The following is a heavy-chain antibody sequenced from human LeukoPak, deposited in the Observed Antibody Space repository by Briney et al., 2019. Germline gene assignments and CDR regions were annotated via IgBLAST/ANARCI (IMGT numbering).Heavy chain of an antibody. D-gene: IGHD3-22*01. CDR3: ARTYYYDSGGYYA. Sequence: GGSLRLSCAASGLTFSSFWMNWVRQAPGKGLEWVANVKQDGSERYYVDSVKGRFTISRDNAKNSLYLQMNSLRAEDTAVYYCARTYYYDSGGYYAWGQGTLVTVSS. CDR1: GLTFSSFW. V-gene: IGHV3-7*01. CDR2: VKQDGSER. J-gene: IGHJ4*02.